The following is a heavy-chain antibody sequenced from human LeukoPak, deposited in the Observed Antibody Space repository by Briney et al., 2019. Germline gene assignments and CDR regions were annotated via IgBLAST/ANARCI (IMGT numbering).Heavy chain of an antibody. J-gene: IGHJ3*02. V-gene: IGHV4-59*08. CDR1: GGSISSYH. D-gene: IGHD1-20*01. CDR2: VYYSGST. CDR3: AATYNWNARGAFDI. Sequence: PSETLSLTCTVSGGSISSYHWSWIRQPPGKGLEWIGYVYYSGSTNYNPSLKSRVTISLDTSKNQFSLKLSSVTAADTAVFYCAATYNWNARGAFDIWGQGTMVTVSS.